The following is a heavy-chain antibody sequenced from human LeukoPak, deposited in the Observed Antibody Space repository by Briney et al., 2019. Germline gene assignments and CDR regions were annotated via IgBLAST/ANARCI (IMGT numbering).Heavy chain of an antibody. D-gene: IGHD6-13*01. J-gene: IGHJ4*02. V-gene: IGHV3-21*01. CDR1: GFTFSSYT. CDR3: ARTANFAAGYYIDY. Sequence: GGSLRLSCAASGFTFSSYTMNWVRQAPGKGLEWVSSISGSSRHIYYADSVKGRFTISRDNAKNSLYLQMNSLRAEDTAVYYCARTANFAAGYYIDYWGQGTLVTVSS. CDR2: ISGSSRHI.